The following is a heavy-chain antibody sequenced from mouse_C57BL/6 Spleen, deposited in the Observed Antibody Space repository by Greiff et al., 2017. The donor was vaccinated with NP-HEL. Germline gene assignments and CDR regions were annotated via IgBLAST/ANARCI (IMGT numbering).Heavy chain of an antibody. CDR2: IYPGDGDT. V-gene: IGHV1-80*01. Sequence: VQLQQSGAELVKPGASVKISCKASGYAFSSYWMNWVKQRPGKGLEWIGQIYPGDGDTNYNGKFKGKATLTADKSSSTAYMQLSSLTSEDSAVYFCARERRSKAMDYWGQGTSVTVSS. CDR3: ARERRSKAMDY. D-gene: IGHD1-1*01. CDR1: GYAFSSYW. J-gene: IGHJ4*01.